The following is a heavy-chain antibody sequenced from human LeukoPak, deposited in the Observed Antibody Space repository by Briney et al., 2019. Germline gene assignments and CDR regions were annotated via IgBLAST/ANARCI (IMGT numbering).Heavy chain of an antibody. V-gene: IGHV3-23*01. J-gene: IGHJ4*02. Sequence: PGGSLRLSCAASGFTFSSYAMSWVRQAPGKGLEWVSAVSGSGGSTYYADSVKGRFTISRDNSKNTLYLQMNSLRAEDTAVYYCAKDLGFLEWLPKYYFDYWGQGTLVTVSS. CDR2: VSGSGGST. CDR1: GFTFSSYA. D-gene: IGHD3-3*01. CDR3: AKDLGFLEWLPKYYFDY.